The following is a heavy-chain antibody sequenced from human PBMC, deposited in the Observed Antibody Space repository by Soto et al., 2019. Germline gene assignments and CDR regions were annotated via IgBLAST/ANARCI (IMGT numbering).Heavy chain of an antibody. CDR2: INPNGGST. J-gene: IGHJ4*02. CDR3: ERGLGLGDC. CDR1: GYTFSSYY. Sequence: QVQLVQSGAEVKKPGASVKVSCKASGYTFSSYYIHWVRQAPGQGLGWIGIINPNGGSTNYAQNFEGSLTVTRDTSPATVYMDLSALSSDDTAMYSCERGLGLGDCLGRGTLVTVSS. V-gene: IGHV1-46*01. D-gene: IGHD3-9*01.